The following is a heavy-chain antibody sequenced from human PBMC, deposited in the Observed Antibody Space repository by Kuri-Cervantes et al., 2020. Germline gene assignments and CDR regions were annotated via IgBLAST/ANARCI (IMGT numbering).Heavy chain of an antibody. V-gene: IGHV4-38-2*01. Sequence: GSLRLSCAVSGYSISSGYYWGWIRQPPGKGLEWIGEINHSGSTNYNPSLKSRVTISVDTSKNQFSLKLSSVTAADTAVYYCARGVNWNHGHYYYYMDVWGKGTTVTVSS. J-gene: IGHJ6*03. D-gene: IGHD1-14*01. CDR2: INHSGST. CDR1: GYSISSGYY. CDR3: ARGVNWNHGHYYYYMDV.